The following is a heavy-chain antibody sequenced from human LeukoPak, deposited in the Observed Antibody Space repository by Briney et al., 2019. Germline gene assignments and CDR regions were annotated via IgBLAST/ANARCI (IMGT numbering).Heavy chain of an antibody. V-gene: IGHV4-59*01. CDR2: IYYSGST. J-gene: IGHJ5*02. CDR3: ARAGRYYGFWSGYSAPTWFDP. D-gene: IGHD3-3*01. Sequence: SETLSLTCTVSGGSISSYYWSWIRQPPGKGLEWIGYIYYSGSTNYNPSLKSRVTISVDTSKNQFSLKLSSVTAADTAVYYCARAGRYYGFWSGYSAPTWFDPWGQGTLVTVSS. CDR1: GGSISSYY.